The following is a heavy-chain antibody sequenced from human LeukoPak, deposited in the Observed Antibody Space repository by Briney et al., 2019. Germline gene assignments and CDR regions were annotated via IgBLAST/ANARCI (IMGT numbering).Heavy chain of an antibody. CDR1: GGFNTHYY. J-gene: IGHJ4*02. CDR3: AREEAGDY. CDR2: FYHSGST. Sequence: SETLSLTCSVSGGFNTHYYWSWIRQPPGKGLEWIGYFYHSGSTNYNPSLKSRVTISVDTSKNHFSLKLSSVTAADTAVYYCAREEAGDYWGQGTLVTVSS. V-gene: IGHV4-59*01.